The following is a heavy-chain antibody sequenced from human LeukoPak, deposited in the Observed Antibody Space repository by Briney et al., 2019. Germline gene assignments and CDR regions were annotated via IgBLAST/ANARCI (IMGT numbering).Heavy chain of an antibody. V-gene: IGHV4-38-2*02. CDR2: IYHSGYT. J-gene: IGHJ4*02. Sequence: SETLSLTCVVSGYSISSAYYWGWIRQPPGKGLEWIGSIYHSGYTSYNPSLKSRVTISVDTSKNQFSLKLTSVTAADTAVYYCARDPANYVDYWGQGTLVTVSS. CDR3: ARDPANYVDY. CDR1: GYSISSAYY.